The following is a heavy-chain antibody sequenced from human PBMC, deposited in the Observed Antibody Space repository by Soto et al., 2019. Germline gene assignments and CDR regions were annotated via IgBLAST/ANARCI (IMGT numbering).Heavy chain of an antibody. CDR3: ATLGIDLDY. CDR1: GFTFRTAW. V-gene: IGHV3-15*01. Sequence: PGGSLRLSCAASGFTFRTAWMSWVRQAPGKGLEWVGRTKSKIDGETTDYAAPVKGRFTMSRDDSKNTLYLQMNSLKTEDSAVYHCATLGIDLDYWGPGITVTVSS. CDR2: TKSKIDGETT. D-gene: IGHD6-13*01. J-gene: IGHJ4*01.